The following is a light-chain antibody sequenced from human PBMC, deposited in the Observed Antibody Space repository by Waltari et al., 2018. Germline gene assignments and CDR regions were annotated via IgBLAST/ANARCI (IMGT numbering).Light chain of an antibody. CDR3: GTWDTSLSARV. CDR2: DND. V-gene: IGLV1-51*01. Sequence: QSVLTPPPSVSAAPGQEVTISCSGSTSNTGKTHVPWYQKLPGTAPKLLIYDNDKRPSGIPDRFSGSKSDTSATLGITGLQTGDEADYYCGTWDTSLSARVFGDGTKLTVL. CDR1: TSNTGKTH. J-gene: IGLJ2*01.